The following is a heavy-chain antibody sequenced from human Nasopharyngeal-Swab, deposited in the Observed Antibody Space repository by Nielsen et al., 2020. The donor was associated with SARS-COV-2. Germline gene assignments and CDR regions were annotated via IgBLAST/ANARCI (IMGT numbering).Heavy chain of an antibody. J-gene: IGHJ6*02. CDR1: GGSISSYY. CDR2: IYYSGST. Sequence: SETLSLTCTVAGGSISSYYWSWIRQPPGKGLEWIGYIYYSGSTNYNPSLKSRVTISVDTSKNQFSLKLSSVTAADTAVYYCARGGRDGMDVWGQGTTVTVSS. CDR3: ARGGRDGMDV. V-gene: IGHV4-59*01.